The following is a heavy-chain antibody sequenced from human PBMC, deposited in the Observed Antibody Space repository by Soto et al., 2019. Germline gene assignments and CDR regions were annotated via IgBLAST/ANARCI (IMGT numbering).Heavy chain of an antibody. CDR2: ISSSSSYI. V-gene: IGHV3-21*01. CDR1: GFTFSSYS. D-gene: IGHD2-15*01. J-gene: IGHJ4*02. Sequence: LRLSCAASGFTFSSYSMNWVRQAPGKGLEWVSSISSSSSYIYYADSVKGRFTISRDNAKNSLYLQMNSLRAEDTAVYYCARDSVGARLLNFDYWGQGTLVTVSS. CDR3: ARDSVGARLLNFDY.